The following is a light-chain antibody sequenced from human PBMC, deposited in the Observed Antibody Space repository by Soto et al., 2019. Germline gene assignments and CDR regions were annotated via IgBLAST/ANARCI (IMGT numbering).Light chain of an antibody. CDR3: QQYGSSSPVT. V-gene: IGKV3-20*01. Sequence: EIVLTQSPGTLSLSPGERATLSCRASQSVSSSYLAWYRQKPGQAPRLLIYGASSRATGIPDRFSGSGSGTDFTLTIGRLEPEDFAVYYCQQYGSSSPVTFGQGTKLEIK. CDR1: QSVSSSY. CDR2: GAS. J-gene: IGKJ2*01.